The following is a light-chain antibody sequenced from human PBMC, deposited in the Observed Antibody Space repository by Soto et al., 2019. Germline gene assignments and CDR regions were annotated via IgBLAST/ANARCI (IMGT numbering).Light chain of an antibody. CDR1: NSDVGGFNY. CDR2: DDS. Sequence: QSALTQPASVSGSPGQSITISCTGTNSDVGGFNYVSWYQQHPGKVPRLMIYDDSDRPSGVSNRFSGSKSGNTASLTISGLQAEDEADYYCRSYTTSSTLIFGGGTKVTVL. CDR3: RSYTTSSTLI. V-gene: IGLV2-14*01. J-gene: IGLJ2*01.